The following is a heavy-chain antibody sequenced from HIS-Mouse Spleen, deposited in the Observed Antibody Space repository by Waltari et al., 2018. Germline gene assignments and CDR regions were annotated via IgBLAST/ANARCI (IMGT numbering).Heavy chain of an antibody. CDR1: GFTFISYS. Sequence: EVQLVQSGGGLVKPGGSLSLSVAASGFTFISYSMNWVRQAPGKGLEWVSSISSSSSYIYYADSVKGRFIISRDNAKNSLYLQMNSLRAEDTAVYYCARRLLTGDAFDIWGQGTMVTVSS. CDR3: ARRLLTGDAFDI. V-gene: IGHV3-21*01. CDR2: ISSSSSYI. D-gene: IGHD7-27*01. J-gene: IGHJ3*02.